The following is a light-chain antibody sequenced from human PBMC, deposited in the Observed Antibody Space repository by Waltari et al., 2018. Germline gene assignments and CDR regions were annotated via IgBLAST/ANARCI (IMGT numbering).Light chain of an antibody. Sequence: EIVMTQSPATLSVSPGDRATLSCRASQTISSNLAWYQQRPGQAPRLLIYGASNRVTGIPARFSGTGSGTEFTLTISSLQSEDFAVYYCQQYNNWPPLFTFGPGTKVDMK. CDR1: QTISSN. J-gene: IGKJ3*01. V-gene: IGKV3D-15*01. CDR3: QQYNNWPPLFT. CDR2: GAS.